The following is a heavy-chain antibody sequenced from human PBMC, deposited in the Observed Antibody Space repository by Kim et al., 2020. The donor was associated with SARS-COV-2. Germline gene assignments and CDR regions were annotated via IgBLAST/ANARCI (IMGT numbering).Heavy chain of an antibody. CDR3: SIAAWAQREPDGFDY. Sequence: GGSLRLSCAASGFSFNSFWMSWVRQAPGKGLEWLANINQDGSEKQFVDSVKGRFSISRYNAEHSVYLQMNSLSVEDSAVYYCSIAAWAQREPDGFDYWV. CDR1: GFSFNSFW. V-gene: IGHV3-7*01. CDR2: INQDGSEK. J-gene: IGHJ4*01. D-gene: IGHD1-26*01.